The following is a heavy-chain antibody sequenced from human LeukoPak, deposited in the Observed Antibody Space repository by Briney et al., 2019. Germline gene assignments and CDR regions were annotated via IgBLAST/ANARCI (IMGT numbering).Heavy chain of an antibody. Sequence: PSETLSLTCTVSGGSISSSSYYWGWIRQPPGKGLEWIGSIYYSGSTYYNPSLKSRVTISVDTSKNQFSLKLSSVTAADTAVYYCASLVAAAGTGWFDPWGQGTLVTVSS. CDR2: IYYSGST. V-gene: IGHV4-39*01. D-gene: IGHD6-13*01. CDR1: GGSISSSSYY. CDR3: ASLVAAAGTGWFDP. J-gene: IGHJ5*02.